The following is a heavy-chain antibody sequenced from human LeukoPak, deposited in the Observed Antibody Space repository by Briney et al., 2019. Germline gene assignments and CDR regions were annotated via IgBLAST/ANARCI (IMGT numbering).Heavy chain of an antibody. Sequence: ASVKVSCKASGYTFTSYGISWVRQAPGQGLEWMGWISGYNGYTKYAQKLQGRVTMTTDTSTSTAYMELRSLRSDDTAVYYCARDRGYSSSWYYYMDVWGKGTTVTVSS. CDR1: GYTFTSYG. D-gene: IGHD6-13*01. CDR2: ISGYNGYT. CDR3: ARDRGYSSSWYYYMDV. J-gene: IGHJ6*03. V-gene: IGHV1-18*01.